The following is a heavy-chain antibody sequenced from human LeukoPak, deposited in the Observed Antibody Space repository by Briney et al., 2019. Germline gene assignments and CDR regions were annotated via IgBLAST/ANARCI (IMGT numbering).Heavy chain of an antibody. J-gene: IGHJ6*02. CDR1: GFTFSSYS. Sequence: PGGSLRLSCAASGFTFSSYSMNWVRQAPVKGLEWVSSISSSSSYIYYADSVKGRFTISRDNAKNSLYLQMNSLRAEDTAVYYCASASTHYYYYGMDVWGQGTTVTVSS. D-gene: IGHD6-6*01. V-gene: IGHV3-21*01. CDR2: ISSSSSYI. CDR3: ASASTHYYYYGMDV.